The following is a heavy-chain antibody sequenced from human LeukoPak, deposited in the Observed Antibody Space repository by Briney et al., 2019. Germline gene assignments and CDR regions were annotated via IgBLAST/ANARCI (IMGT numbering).Heavy chain of an antibody. Sequence: PSETLSLTCTVSGGSISSSSYYWSWIRQPAGKGLEWIGRIYTSGSTNYNPSLKSRVTMSVDTSKNQFSLKLSSVTAADTAVYYCARGYYDFWSGYYTDAFDIWGQGTMVTVSS. J-gene: IGHJ3*02. CDR3: ARGYYDFWSGYYTDAFDI. CDR2: IYTSGST. D-gene: IGHD3-3*01. V-gene: IGHV4-61*02. CDR1: GGSISSSSYY.